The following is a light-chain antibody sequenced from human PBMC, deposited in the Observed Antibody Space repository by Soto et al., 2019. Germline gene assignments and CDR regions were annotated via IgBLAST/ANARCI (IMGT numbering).Light chain of an antibody. CDR3: CSYAGGYTWV. CDR2: DFT. J-gene: IGLJ2*01. V-gene: IGLV2-11*01. Sequence: QSALTQPRSVSGSPGQSVTISCTGTSSDVGDYNSVSWYQQRPGKAPKLMIYDFTKRPSGVPDRFSGSKSGNTASLTISGLQAEDEADYYCCSYAGGYTWVFGGGTKLTVL. CDR1: SSDVGDYNS.